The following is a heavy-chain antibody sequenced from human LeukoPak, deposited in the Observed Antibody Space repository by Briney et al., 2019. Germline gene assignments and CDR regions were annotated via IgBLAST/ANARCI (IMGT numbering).Heavy chain of an antibody. Sequence: SVKVSCKASGGTFSSYAISWVRQAPGQGLEWMGGIIPIFGTANYAQKFQGRVTITADESTSTAYMELSSLRSEDTAVYYCARDLGDYSYNWFDPWGQGTLVTVSS. V-gene: IGHV1-69*01. CDR1: GGTFSSYA. J-gene: IGHJ5*02. CDR3: ARDLGDYSYNWFDP. D-gene: IGHD4-11*01. CDR2: IIPIFGTA.